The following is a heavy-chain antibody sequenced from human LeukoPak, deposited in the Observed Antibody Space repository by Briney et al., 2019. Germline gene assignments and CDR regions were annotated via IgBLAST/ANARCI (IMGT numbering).Heavy chain of an antibody. CDR1: GFTFSSYG. V-gene: IGHV3-30*02. J-gene: IGHJ4*02. D-gene: IGHD1-26*01. Sequence: PGGSLRLSCAASGFTFSSYGMHWVRQAPGKGLEWVAFIRYDGSNKYYADSVKGRFTISRDNSKNTLYLQMNSLRAEDTAVYYCAKDWEASGSGALDYWGQGTLVTVSS. CDR3: AKDWEASGSGALDY. CDR2: IRYDGSNK.